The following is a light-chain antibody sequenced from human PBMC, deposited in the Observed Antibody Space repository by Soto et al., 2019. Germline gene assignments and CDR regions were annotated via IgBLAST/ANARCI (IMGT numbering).Light chain of an antibody. CDR2: DTS. Sequence: PGERATLSCRASQSVTSNYLAWYQQKPGQAPGLLIYDTSTRASGVPDRFSGSGSGTEFTLTISRLEPEDFAVYYCQQYGTSPQTFGQGTKV. CDR3: QQYGTSPQT. CDR1: QSVTSNY. V-gene: IGKV3-20*01. J-gene: IGKJ1*01.